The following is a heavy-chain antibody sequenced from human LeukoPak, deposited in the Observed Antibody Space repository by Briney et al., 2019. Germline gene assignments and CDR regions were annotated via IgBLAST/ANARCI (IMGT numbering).Heavy chain of an antibody. CDR3: ARDRDGSGSYGY. V-gene: IGHV1-69*05. D-gene: IGHD3-10*01. Sequence: SVKVSCKASGGTFGSYAISWVRQAPGQGLEWMGGIIPIFGTANYAQKFQGRVTITTDESTSTAYMELSSLRSEDTAVYYCARDRDGSGSYGYWGQGTLVTVSS. J-gene: IGHJ4*02. CDR2: IIPIFGTA. CDR1: GGTFGSYA.